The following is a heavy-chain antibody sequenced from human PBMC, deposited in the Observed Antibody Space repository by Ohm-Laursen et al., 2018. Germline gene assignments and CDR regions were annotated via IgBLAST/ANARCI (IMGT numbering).Heavy chain of an antibody. J-gene: IGHJ4*02. CDR1: GFTFSSYA. Sequence: SLRLSCTASGFTFSSYAMSWVRQAPGKGLEWVSAISGSGGSTYYADSVKGRFTISRDNSKNTLYLQMNSLRADDTAVYYCAKVWLGTHYYDSSGPIDYWGQGTLVTVSS. CDR3: AKVWLGTHYYDSSGPIDY. D-gene: IGHD3-22*01. CDR2: ISGSGGST. V-gene: IGHV3-23*01.